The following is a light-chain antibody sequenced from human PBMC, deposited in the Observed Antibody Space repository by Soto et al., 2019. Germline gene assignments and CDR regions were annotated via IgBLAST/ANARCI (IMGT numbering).Light chain of an antibody. CDR2: GAT. CDR1: QSVSSN. V-gene: IGKV3-15*01. J-gene: IGKJ1*01. Sequence: EIVMTQSPATLSVSPGERATLSCRASQSVSSNLAWYQKKPGQAPRLLIYGATTRATGIPARFSGSGSGTEFTLTVSSLQSEDFAVYYCQHYNNWPLTFVQGTKVEIK. CDR3: QHYNNWPLT.